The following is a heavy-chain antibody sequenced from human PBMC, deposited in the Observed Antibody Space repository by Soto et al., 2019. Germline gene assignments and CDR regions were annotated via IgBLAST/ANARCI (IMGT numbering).Heavy chain of an antibody. D-gene: IGHD3-22*01. CDR2: ISAYNGNT. J-gene: IGHJ4*02. V-gene: IGHV1-18*01. CDR3: ARTTYYYDSSGPPDDY. Sequence: ASVKVSCKASGYTFTSYGISRVRQAPGQGLEWMGWISAYNGNTNYAQKLQGRVTMTTDTSTSTAYMELRSLRSDDAAVYYCARTTYYYDSSGPPDDYWGQGTLVTVSS. CDR1: GYTFTSYG.